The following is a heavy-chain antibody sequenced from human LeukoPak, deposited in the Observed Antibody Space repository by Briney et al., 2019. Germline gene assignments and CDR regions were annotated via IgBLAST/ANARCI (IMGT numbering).Heavy chain of an antibody. Sequence: GGSLRLSCAASGFTFSSYGMHWVRQAPGKGLEWVAFIRYDGSNKYYADSVKGRFTISRDDSKNTLYLQMNSLKTEDTAVYYCTTGPGIAIELDYWGQGTLVTVSS. CDR2: IRYDGSNK. CDR3: TTGPGIAIELDY. CDR1: GFTFSSYG. J-gene: IGHJ4*02. V-gene: IGHV3-30*02. D-gene: IGHD6-13*01.